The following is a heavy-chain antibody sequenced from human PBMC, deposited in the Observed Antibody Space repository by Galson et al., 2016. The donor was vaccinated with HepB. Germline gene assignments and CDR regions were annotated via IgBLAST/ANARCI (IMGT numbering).Heavy chain of an antibody. CDR1: GFTFTTYA. CDR2: ISFDGTHK. CDR3: ARKRGMSVPIGKDLDY. V-gene: IGHV3-30*04. J-gene: IGHJ4*02. D-gene: IGHD2-2*01. Sequence: SLRLSCATSGFTFTTYAMHWVRQAPGKGLEWVAVISFDGTHKYYADSVNGRFSVSRDNSKNTLFLQMSSLRAEDTALYYCARKRGMSVPIGKDLDYWGQGTLVTVSS.